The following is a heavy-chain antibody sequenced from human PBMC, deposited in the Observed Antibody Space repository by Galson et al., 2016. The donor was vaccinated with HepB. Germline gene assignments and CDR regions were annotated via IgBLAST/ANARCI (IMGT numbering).Heavy chain of an antibody. J-gene: IGHJ5*02. D-gene: IGHD5-12*01. CDR1: GYTFTTYD. CDR2: MNPKSGNT. CDR3: ARRNSGYRAGNWFDP. Sequence: SVKVSCKASGYTFTTYDINWVRQATGQGLEWMGWMNPKSGNTGYAQKFQGGVTMTRNTSINTAYMELSRLRSEDTAVYYCARRNSGYRAGNWFDPWGQGTLVTVSS. V-gene: IGHV1-8*01.